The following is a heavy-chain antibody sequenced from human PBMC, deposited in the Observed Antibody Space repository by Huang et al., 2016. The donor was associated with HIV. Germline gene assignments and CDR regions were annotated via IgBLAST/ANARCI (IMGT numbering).Heavy chain of an antibody. CDR3: ARGGPVGYFNL. CDR2: ISGSGSSI. J-gene: IGHJ4*03. Sequence: EVQLEESGGALVKPGGSLRLSCAATGFLFTTFTMHWVRQAPGKGLGWVSSISGSGSSIYYAYAVKGRFTISRDNTKKSLYLQMSSLSVDDTAFYFCARGGPVGYFNLWGHGTLVSVSS. CDR1: GFLFTTFT. D-gene: IGHD2-15*01. V-gene: IGHV3-21*01.